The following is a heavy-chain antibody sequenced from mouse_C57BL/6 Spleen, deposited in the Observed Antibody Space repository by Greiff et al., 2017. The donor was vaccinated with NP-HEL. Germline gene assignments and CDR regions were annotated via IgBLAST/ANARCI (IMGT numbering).Heavy chain of an antibody. CDR2: ISSGGSYT. CDR1: GFTFSSYG. D-gene: IGHD2-4*01. V-gene: IGHV5-6*01. Sequence: EVMLVESGGDLVKPGGSLKLSCAASGFTFSSYGMSWVRQTPDKRLEWVATISSGGSYTYYPDSVKGRFTISRDNAKNTLYLQMSSLKSEDTAMYYCARHLYDYEYYFDYWGQGTTLTVSS. CDR3: ARHLYDYEYYFDY. J-gene: IGHJ2*01.